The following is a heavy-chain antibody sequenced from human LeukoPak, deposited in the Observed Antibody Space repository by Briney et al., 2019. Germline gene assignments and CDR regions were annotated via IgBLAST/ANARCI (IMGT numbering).Heavy chain of an antibody. J-gene: IGHJ4*02. CDR1: GFTFSSYG. V-gene: IGHV3-30*02. CDR2: IRYDENTK. CDR3: AKENTRDGYRHFHY. Sequence: GGSLRLSCTASGFTFSSYGMQWVRQAPGKGLEWVACIRYDENTKYYADSVKGRFTVSRDNSENTLFLQMNSLRAEDTAVYYCAKENTRDGYRHFHYWGPGTLVTVSS. D-gene: IGHD5-24*01.